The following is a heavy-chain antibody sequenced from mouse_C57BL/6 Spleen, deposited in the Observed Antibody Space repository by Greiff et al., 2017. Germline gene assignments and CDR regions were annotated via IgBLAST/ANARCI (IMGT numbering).Heavy chain of an antibody. D-gene: IGHD1-1*01. CDR2: IHPNSGST. V-gene: IGHV1-64*01. J-gene: IGHJ3*01. CDR3: ARDKGYGSSAWFAH. Sequence: QVQLQQPGAELVKPGASVKLSCKASGYTFTSYWMHWVKQRPGQGLEWIGMIHPNSGSTNYNEKFKSKATLTVDKSSSTAYMQLSSLTSEDSAVYYCARDKGYGSSAWFAHWGQGTLVTVSA. CDR1: GYTFTSYW.